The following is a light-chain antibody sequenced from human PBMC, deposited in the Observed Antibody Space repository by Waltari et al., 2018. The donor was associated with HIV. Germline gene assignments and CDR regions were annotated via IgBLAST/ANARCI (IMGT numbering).Light chain of an antibody. CDR3: QQSFMIPLT. CDR2: SAT. CDR1: QIISKS. Sequence: DIRMTQSPSLLSASPGDRVTITCRTSQIISKSLNWYRQEPGRAPQLLIYSATSLQRGVSSRFSGSGSASGTEFTLTINNFQPEDFATYYCQQSFMIPLTFGPGTKVDIK. V-gene: IGKV1-39*01. J-gene: IGKJ3*01.